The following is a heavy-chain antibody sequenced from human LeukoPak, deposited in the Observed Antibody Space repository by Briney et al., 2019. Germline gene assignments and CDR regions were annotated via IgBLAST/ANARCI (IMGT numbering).Heavy chain of an antibody. CDR2: IRSKAYGGTT. Sequence: PGGSLRLFCTASGFTFGDYAMSWFRQAPGKGLEWVGFIRSKAYGGTTEYAASVKGRFTISRDDSKSIAYLQMNSLKTEDTAVYYCTTGEPVRYKHRRTTVSTTPFDYWGQGTLVTVSS. D-gene: IGHD4-17*01. CDR1: GFTFGDYA. V-gene: IGHV3-49*03. CDR3: TTGEPVRYKHRRTTVSTTPFDY. J-gene: IGHJ4*02.